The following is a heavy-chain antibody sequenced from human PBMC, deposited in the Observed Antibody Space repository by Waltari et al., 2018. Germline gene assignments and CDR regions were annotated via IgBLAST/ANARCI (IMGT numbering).Heavy chain of an antibody. CDR1: GYIFTNYA. D-gene: IGHD1-20*01. Sequence: QVHLVQSGAEVKKPGASVKISCQSSGYIFTNYAIHWVRQAPGQSLEWMGWINPGNGFTRYSQKFQGRVTITSDTSATTAYMELTRLKSEDTAVYFCAREPNNTAWSPNPEYFLHWGQGTLVAVSS. J-gene: IGHJ1*01. V-gene: IGHV1-3*01. CDR3: AREPNNTAWSPNPEYFLH. CDR2: INPGNGFT.